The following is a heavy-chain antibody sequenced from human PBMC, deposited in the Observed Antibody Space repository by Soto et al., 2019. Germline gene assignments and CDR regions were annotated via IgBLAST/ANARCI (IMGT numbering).Heavy chain of an antibody. J-gene: IGHJ4*02. CDR1: GFSFEEHA. CDR2: LNGNGDHT. CDR3: ARVAY. Sequence: GGSLRLSCEGSGFSFEEHAMSWVRQAPGKGLEWVAGLNGNGDHTYYAPSVRGRFTISRDNSKKTVFLQMNTLRPEDSAIYYCARVAYWGPGTQVTVSS. V-gene: IGHV3-23*01.